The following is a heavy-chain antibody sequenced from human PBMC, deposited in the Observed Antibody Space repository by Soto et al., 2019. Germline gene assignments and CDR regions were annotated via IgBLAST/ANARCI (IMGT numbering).Heavy chain of an antibody. V-gene: IGHV3-13*01. CDR2: IGTAGDT. CDR1: GFTFSSYD. D-gene: IGHD2-2*01. J-gene: IGHJ3*02. Sequence: GGSLRLSCAASGFTFSSYDMHWVRQATGKGLEWVSAIGTAGDTYYPGSVKGRFTISRENAKNSLYLQMNSLRAGDTAVYYCARGTPAMHAFDIWGQGTMVTVSS. CDR3: ARGTPAMHAFDI.